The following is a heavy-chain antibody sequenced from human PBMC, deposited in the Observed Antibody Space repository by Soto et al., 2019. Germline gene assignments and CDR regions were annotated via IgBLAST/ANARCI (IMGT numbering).Heavy chain of an antibody. CDR2: ISSSGTGT. D-gene: IGHD4-17*01. J-gene: IGHJ4*02. V-gene: IGHV3-23*01. CDR3: AKGSSGDYAN. Sequence: GGSLRLSCAASGFTFSNYAMSWVRQVPGKGLEWVSAISSSGTGTYYADAVKGRFTISRDNSRNILYMQMNSLRAEDAAVHYCAKGSSGDYANWGQRP. CDR1: GFTFSNYA.